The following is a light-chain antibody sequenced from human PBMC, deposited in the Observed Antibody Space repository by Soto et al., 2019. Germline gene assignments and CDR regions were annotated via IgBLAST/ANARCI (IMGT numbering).Light chain of an antibody. CDR2: KAS. V-gene: IGKV1-5*03. J-gene: IGKJ5*01. Sequence: DIKMIQPPSTLSTYVGDIVTITCRASQTIDSWLAWYQQRPGKPPNLLIYKASTLASGVPSRFSGSGSGTEFTLTINSLQPDDFATYYCQSYNTVRPTFGQGALLEIK. CDR1: QTIDSW. CDR3: QSYNTVRPT.